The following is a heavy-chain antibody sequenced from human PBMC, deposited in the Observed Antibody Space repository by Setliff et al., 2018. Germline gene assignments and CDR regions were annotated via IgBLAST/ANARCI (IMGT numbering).Heavy chain of an antibody. J-gene: IGHJ6*03. CDR2: VSYGGST. CDR1: GAAISTYH. D-gene: IGHD1-26*01. Sequence: PSETLSLTCAVSGAAISTYHWSWLRQPPGKGLEWIGYVSYGGSTKYNPSLESRVTISLDAPKNQFSLKLTSVTAADTAVYYCARGRSTYFIDVWGKGTTVTVSS. CDR3: ARGRSTYFIDV. V-gene: IGHV4-59*08.